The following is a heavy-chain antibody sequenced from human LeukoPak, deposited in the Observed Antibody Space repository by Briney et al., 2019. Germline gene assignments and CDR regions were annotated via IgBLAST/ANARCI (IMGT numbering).Heavy chain of an antibody. CDR2: VSSSGTKI. Sequence: PGRSLRLSCAASGFTFSSHAMNWVRQAPGKGLEWVSSVSSSGTKIFYADSVRGRFTVSRDNAGNSLSLQVDSLRVEDTAVYYCTRELLSLQQGLDYWGQGTLVTVSS. V-gene: IGHV3-21*01. CDR1: GFTFSSHA. J-gene: IGHJ4*02. D-gene: IGHD2/OR15-2a*01. CDR3: TRELLSLQQGLDY.